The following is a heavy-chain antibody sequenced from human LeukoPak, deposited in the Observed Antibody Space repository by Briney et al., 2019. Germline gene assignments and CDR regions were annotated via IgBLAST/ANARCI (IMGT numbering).Heavy chain of an antibody. Sequence: GRSLRLSCAASGFTFDDYAMHWVRQAPGKGLEWVSGISWNSGSIGYADSVKGRFTISRDNAKNSLYLRMNSLRAEDTALYYCAKGWGSPYWYFDLWGRGTLVTVSS. CDR1: GFTFDDYA. CDR2: ISWNSGSI. D-gene: IGHD2-21*01. CDR3: AKGWGSPYWYFDL. V-gene: IGHV3-9*01. J-gene: IGHJ2*01.